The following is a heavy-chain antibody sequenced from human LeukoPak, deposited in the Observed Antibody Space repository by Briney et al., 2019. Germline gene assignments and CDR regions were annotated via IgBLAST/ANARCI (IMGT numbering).Heavy chain of an antibody. CDR3: AKGSYDYVWGSYRTPPDY. D-gene: IGHD3-16*02. CDR1: GFTFSSYA. J-gene: IGHJ4*02. Sequence: PGGSLRLSCAASGFTFSSYAMSCVRQAPGKGLEWVSAISGSGGSTYYADSVKGRFTISRDNSKNTLYLQMNSLRAEDTAVYYCAKGSYDYVWGSYRTPPDYWGQGTLVTVSS. CDR2: ISGSGGST. V-gene: IGHV3-23*01.